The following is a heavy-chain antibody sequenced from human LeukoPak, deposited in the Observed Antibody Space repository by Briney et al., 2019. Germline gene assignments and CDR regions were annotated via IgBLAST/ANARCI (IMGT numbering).Heavy chain of an antibody. J-gene: IGHJ4*02. D-gene: IGHD3-22*01. V-gene: IGHV4-4*07. CDR1: GGSISNYY. CDR3: ARDRVNYYDSSPFDY. CDR2: IYASGST. Sequence: SENLSLTCTVSGGSISNYYWNWIRQPAGKGLEWIGHIYASGSTNYNPSLKSRVTMSVDTSKNQFSLKLSSVTAADTAVYYCARDRVNYYDSSPFDYWGQGSLVTVSS.